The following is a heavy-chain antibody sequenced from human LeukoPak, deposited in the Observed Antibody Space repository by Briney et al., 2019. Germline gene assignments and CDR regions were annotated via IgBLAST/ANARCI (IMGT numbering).Heavy chain of an antibody. D-gene: IGHD3-10*01. J-gene: IGHJ4*02. V-gene: IGHV4-39*07. CDR3: ARGRKYYYGSGSYPY. CDR2: IYYSGST. CDR1: GGSISSSSYY. Sequence: SETLSLTCTVSGGSISSSSYYWGWIRQPPGKGLEWIGSIYYSGSTYYNPSLKSRVTISVDTSKNQFSLKLSSVTAADTAVYYCARGRKYYYGSGSYPYWGQGTLVTVSS.